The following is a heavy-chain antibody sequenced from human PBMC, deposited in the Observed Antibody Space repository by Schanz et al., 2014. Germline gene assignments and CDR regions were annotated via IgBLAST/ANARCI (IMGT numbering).Heavy chain of an antibody. V-gene: IGHV3-7*01. J-gene: IGHJ4*02. Sequence: EVQLVESEGGLVQPGGSLRLSCEGSGFSFSDYWMGWVRQAPGKGLEWVANMNQDGSVKNYVDSVKGRFTISRDNAKNSLYLQMNSLRAEDTAVYYCARDGYNAYDLKRGDYWGQGTQVDVSS. CDR1: GFSFSDYW. D-gene: IGHD5-12*01. CDR3: ARDGYNAYDLKRGDY. CDR2: MNQDGSVK.